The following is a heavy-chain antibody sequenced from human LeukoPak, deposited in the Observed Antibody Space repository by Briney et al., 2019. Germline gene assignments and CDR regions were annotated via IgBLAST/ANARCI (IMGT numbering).Heavy chain of an antibody. V-gene: IGHV4-30-4*07. CDR1: GGSISSGGYS. Sequence: PSETLSLTCDVSGGSISSGGYSWSWIRQPQGKGLEWIGYIYSSGSAYYNPSLKSPVTISVGTSKNQLSLKLSSVTAADTAVYYCAKSSGYLDYWGQGALVTVSS. D-gene: IGHD3-10*01. J-gene: IGHJ4*02. CDR2: IYSSGSA. CDR3: AKSSGYLDY.